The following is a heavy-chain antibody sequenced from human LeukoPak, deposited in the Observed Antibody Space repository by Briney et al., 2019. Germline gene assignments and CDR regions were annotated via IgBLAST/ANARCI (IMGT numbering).Heavy chain of an antibody. V-gene: IGHV4-34*01. J-gene: IGHJ3*02. D-gene: IGHD3-10*01. Sequence: SETLSLTCAVSGGPFSGYYWRWIHQSPEKGREWIGEINHSGSTTFNPSLKSRLIVSMDSSQNLFSINLRSVTATDRAIYYWARRRWEGFGGSFDIWGQGTTVTVSS. CDR3: ARRRWEGFGGSFDI. CDR1: GGPFSGYY. CDR2: INHSGST.